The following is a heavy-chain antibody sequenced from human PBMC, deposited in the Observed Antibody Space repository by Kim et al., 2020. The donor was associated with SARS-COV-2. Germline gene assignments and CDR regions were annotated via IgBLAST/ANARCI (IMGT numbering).Heavy chain of an antibody. CDR1: GFTFSSYS. CDR2: ISSSSSYI. Sequence: GGSLRLSCAASGFTFSSYSMMWVRQAPGKGLEWVSSISSSSSYIFYADSVKGRFTISRDNAKNSLYLQRSSLRAEDTAVYYCAREGDYFGSGTYGDYWGQGTLVTVSS. V-gene: IGHV3-21*01. CDR3: AREGDYFGSGTYGDY. D-gene: IGHD3-10*01. J-gene: IGHJ4*02.